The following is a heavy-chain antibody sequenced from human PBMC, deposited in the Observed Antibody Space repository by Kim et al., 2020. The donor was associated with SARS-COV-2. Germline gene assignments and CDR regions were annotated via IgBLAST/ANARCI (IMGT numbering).Heavy chain of an antibody. Sequence: SETLSLTCAVSGASISSYYWSWIRQVPGKGLEWIGYVFPDTGSTTYNPSLESRVTLSIDTSKKQVSLRLSSATAADTAVYYCARNTPGTTEAYWGQGTL. CDR3: ARNTPGTTEAY. CDR1: GASISSYY. D-gene: IGHD1-1*01. V-gene: IGHV4-59*01. CDR2: VFPDTGST. J-gene: IGHJ4*02.